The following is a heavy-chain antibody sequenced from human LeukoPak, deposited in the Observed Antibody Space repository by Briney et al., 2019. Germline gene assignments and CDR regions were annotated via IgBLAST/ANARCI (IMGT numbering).Heavy chain of an antibody. CDR3: ARDLQWLVDY. V-gene: IGHV1-46*01. CDR1: GYTFTSYY. Sequence: ASVKVSCKASGYTFTSYYMHWVRQVPGQGLEWMGIINPSGGSTSYAQKFQGRVTMTRDTSISTAYMELSRLRSDDTAVYYCARDLQWLVDYWGQGTLVTVSS. D-gene: IGHD6-19*01. J-gene: IGHJ4*02. CDR2: INPSGGST.